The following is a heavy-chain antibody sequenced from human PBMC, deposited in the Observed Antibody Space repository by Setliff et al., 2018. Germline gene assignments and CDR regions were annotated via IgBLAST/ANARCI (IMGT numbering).Heavy chain of an antibody. CDR1: GYTFTTYA. J-gene: IGHJ4*02. D-gene: IGHD4-17*01. CDR2: INAANDNT. V-gene: IGHV1-3*01. Sequence: ASVKVSCKASGYTFTTYAIHWVRQAPGHGQRLEWMGWINAANDNTKYSQKFQGRVTITRDTSASTAYMELSSLRSEDTAVYYCARGPDYGGNPYYFDYWGQGTLVTVSS. CDR3: ARGPDYGGNPYYFDY.